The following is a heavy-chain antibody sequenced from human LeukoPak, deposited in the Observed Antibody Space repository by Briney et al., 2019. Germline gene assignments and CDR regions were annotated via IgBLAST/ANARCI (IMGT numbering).Heavy chain of an antibody. CDR2: ISGSGGST. CDR3: ALGSYYDFWSGYYFKAFDI. Sequence: AGGSLRLSCAASGFTFSSYAMSWVRQAPGKGLEWVSAISGSGGSTYYADSVKGRFTISRDNSKNTLYLQMNSLRAEDTAVYYCALGSYYDFWSGYYFKAFDIWGQGTMVTVSS. D-gene: IGHD3-3*01. CDR1: GFTFSSYA. V-gene: IGHV3-23*01. J-gene: IGHJ3*02.